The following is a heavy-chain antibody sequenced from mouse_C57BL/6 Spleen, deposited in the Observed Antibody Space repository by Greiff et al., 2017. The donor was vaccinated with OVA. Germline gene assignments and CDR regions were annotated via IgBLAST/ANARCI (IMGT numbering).Heavy chain of an antibody. CDR1: GYTFTSSW. J-gene: IGHJ4*01. Sequence: VQLQQPGAELVMPGASVKLSCKASGYTFTSSWMHWVKQRPGQGLAWIGEIDPSDSYTNYNQKFKGKSTLTVDKSSSTAYMQLSSLTSEDSAVYYCARYDGYSYYAMDYWGQGTSVTVSS. V-gene: IGHV1-69*01. CDR3: ARYDGYSYYAMDY. CDR2: IDPSDSYT. D-gene: IGHD2-3*01.